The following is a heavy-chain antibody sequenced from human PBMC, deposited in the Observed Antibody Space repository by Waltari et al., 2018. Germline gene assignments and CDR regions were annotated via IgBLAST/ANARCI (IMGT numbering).Heavy chain of an antibody. D-gene: IGHD5-12*01. CDR2: IYYSGST. CDR1: GGSISSYY. V-gene: IGHV4-59*01. J-gene: IGHJ4*02. Sequence: QVQLQESGPGLVKPSETLSLTCTVSGGSISSYYWRWIRQPPGKGLEWIGYIYYSGSTNYNPSLKSRVTISVDTSKNQFSLKLSSVTAADTAVYYCARISRDGYNSADYWGQGTLVTVSS. CDR3: ARISRDGYNSADY.